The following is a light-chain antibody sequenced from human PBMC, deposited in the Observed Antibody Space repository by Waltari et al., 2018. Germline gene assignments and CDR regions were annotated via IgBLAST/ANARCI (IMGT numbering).Light chain of an antibody. CDR1: SSDVGGYQY. CDR3: CSYAGSRWV. V-gene: IGLV2-11*01. CDR2: DVR. Sequence: SALTQPRSVSGSPAQSVTISCTGTSSDVGGYQYVPWYQQHPGKAPKLMIFDVRRRPSGVPDRFSGSKSGSTASLTSSGLQAEDEADYYCCSYAGSRWVFGGGTKLTVL. J-gene: IGLJ3*02.